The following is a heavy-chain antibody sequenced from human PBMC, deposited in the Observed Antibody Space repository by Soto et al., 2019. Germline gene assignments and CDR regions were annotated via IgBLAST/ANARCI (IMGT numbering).Heavy chain of an antibody. CDR2: ISYDGSNK. V-gene: IGHV3-30*03. D-gene: IGHD4-17*01. CDR1: GFTFSSYG. Sequence: GGSLRLSCAASGFTFSSYGMHWVRQAPGKGLEWVAVISYDGSNKYYADSVKGRVTISVDTSKNQFSLKLSSVTAADTAVYYCARHQGSTVTLDYWGQGTLVTVSS. CDR3: ARHQGSTVTLDY. J-gene: IGHJ4*02.